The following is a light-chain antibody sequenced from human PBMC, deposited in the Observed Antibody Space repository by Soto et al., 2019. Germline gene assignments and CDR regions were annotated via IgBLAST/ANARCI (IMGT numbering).Light chain of an antibody. Sequence: EIVLTQTPGTLSLSPGERATLSCRASQSIRTSLAWYQQKPGQAPRLVIFDASNRANGVPARFGGSGSGTDFTLTINSLEPEDFAVYYCQQRNVWPPITFGQGRLLEVK. V-gene: IGKV3-11*01. CDR3: QQRNVWPPIT. CDR2: DAS. CDR1: QSIRTS. J-gene: IGKJ5*01.